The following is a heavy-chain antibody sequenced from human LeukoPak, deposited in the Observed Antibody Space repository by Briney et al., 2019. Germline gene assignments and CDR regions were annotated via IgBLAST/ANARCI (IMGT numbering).Heavy chain of an antibody. Sequence: SETLSLTCTVSGGSISSYYWSWIRQPPGKGLEWIGYIYYSGSTNYNPSLKSRVTISVDTSKNQFSLKLSSVTAADTAVYYCARGVGPVLYYFDYWGQGTLVTVSS. CDR2: IYYSGST. J-gene: IGHJ4*02. CDR1: GGSISSYY. V-gene: IGHV4-59*12. CDR3: ARGVGPVLYYFDY. D-gene: IGHD3/OR15-3a*01.